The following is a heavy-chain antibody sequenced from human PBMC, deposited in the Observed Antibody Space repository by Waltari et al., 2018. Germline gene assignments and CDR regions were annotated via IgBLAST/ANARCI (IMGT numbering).Heavy chain of an antibody. J-gene: IGHJ4*02. Sequence: EVPLVESEGRLVKPGGSLRLSCVGSGSTFRAYGLIWVRQAPAKGLEWVSSISRDSNYIYYADSVKGRFTISRDNAKNALYRQLNSLRAEDTAVYYCVRDPNYFDYWGQGVLVTVSS. CDR3: VRDPNYFDY. CDR2: ISRDSNYI. V-gene: IGHV3-21*06. CDR1: GSTFRAYG.